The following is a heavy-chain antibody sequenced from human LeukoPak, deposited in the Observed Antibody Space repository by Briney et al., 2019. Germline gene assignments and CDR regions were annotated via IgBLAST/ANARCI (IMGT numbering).Heavy chain of an antibody. CDR1: GFTFSSYS. CDR3: ARVRGWGYDP. Sequence: GGSLRLSCAASGFTFSSYSMNWVRQAPGKGLEWVSSISSSSSYIYYAGSVKGRFTISRDNAKNSLYLQMNSLRAEDTAVYYCARVRGWGYDPWGQGTLVTVSS. V-gene: IGHV3-21*01. J-gene: IGHJ5*02. CDR2: ISSSSSYI. D-gene: IGHD3-10*01.